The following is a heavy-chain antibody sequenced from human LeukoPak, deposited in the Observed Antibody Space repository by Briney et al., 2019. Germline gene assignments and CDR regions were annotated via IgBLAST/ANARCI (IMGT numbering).Heavy chain of an antibody. V-gene: IGHV1-2*02. CDR1: GYTFIDNH. CDR2: IDPNSGGP. CDR3: ARERGISAFDI. J-gene: IGHJ3*02. Sequence: ASVKVSCKASGYTFIDNHIYWVRQAPGQGLECMGWIDPNSGGPNYAQKFQGRVTMTRDTSISTAYMELSNLRSDDTAVYYCARERGISAFDIWGQGTMVTVSS. D-gene: IGHD3-16*01.